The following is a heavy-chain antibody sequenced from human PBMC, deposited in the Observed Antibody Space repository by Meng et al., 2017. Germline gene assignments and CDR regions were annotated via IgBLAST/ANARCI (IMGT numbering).Heavy chain of an antibody. V-gene: IGHV1-69*01. CDR3: ARDESYIAVAGPNGFDP. D-gene: IGHD6-19*01. CDR2: IIPIFGTA. Sequence: QVRRVRAGAVVKKPGSSVKVSCKASGGNFSSYAISWVRQAPGQGLEWMGGIIPIFGTANYAQKFQGRVTITADESTSTAYMELSSLRSEDTAVYYCARDESYIAVAGPNGFDPWGQGTLVTVSS. J-gene: IGHJ5*02. CDR1: GGNFSSYA.